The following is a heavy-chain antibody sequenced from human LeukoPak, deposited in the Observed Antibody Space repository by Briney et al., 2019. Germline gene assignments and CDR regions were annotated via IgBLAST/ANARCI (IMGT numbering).Heavy chain of an antibody. V-gene: IGHV3-23*01. CDR2: ISASANST. D-gene: IGHD2-2*01. CDR3: ARGPSCSSHSRYVIGAVDI. CDR1: GFMFDIYA. J-gene: IGHJ3*02. Sequence: GGSLRLSCAASGFMFDIYAMTWVRQAPGKGLDWVSAISASANSTYYGDAVKGRSTISRDNAKNTLYLQMNSLSVDDTAVYYCARGPSCSSHSRYVIGAVDIWGQGTMVTVSS.